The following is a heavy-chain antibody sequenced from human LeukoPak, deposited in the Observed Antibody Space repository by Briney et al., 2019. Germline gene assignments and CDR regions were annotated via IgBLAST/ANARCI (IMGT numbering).Heavy chain of an antibody. CDR2: ISYDGSNK. CDR3: ARGRGYAIRDYFDMDV. D-gene: IGHD3-3*01. CDR1: GFTFSSYA. J-gene: IGHJ6*03. V-gene: IGHV3-30*01. Sequence: GRSLRLSCAASGFTFSSYAKLWVRQAPGKGVEWVAVISYDGSNKYYAHSVKGRFTISRDNSKNTLYLQMNSLRAEVTAVYCCARGRGYAIRDYFDMDVWGKGTAVNVSS.